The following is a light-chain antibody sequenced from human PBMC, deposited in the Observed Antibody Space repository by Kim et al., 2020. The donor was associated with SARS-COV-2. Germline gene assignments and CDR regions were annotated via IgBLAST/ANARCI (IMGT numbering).Light chain of an antibody. CDR2: GAS. V-gene: IGKV3D-15*01. CDR1: QSISSS. CDR3: QQYAYWRA. J-gene: IGKJ5*01. Sequence: PGERATLSRRASQSISSSLAWYQQKPGQATRVLIYGASARATGIPARFSGSGSGTEFTLTISNVQSEDFAVYYCQQYAYWRAFGQGTRLEIK.